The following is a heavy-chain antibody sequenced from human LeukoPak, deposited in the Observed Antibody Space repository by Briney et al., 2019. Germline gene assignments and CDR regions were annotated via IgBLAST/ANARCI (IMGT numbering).Heavy chain of an antibody. J-gene: IGHJ6*02. CDR2: NHPSGST. CDR1: GGSFSGYY. D-gene: IGHD3-10*01. CDR3: ARGKPLLPTVTMHNGMDV. Sequence: SETLSLTCAVYGGSFSGYYWSWIRQPPGKGLEWIGENHPSGSTNYNPSLKSRVTISVDASKNQFSLKLSSVTAADTAVYYCARGKPLLPTVTMHNGMDVWGQGTTVTVSS. V-gene: IGHV4-34*01.